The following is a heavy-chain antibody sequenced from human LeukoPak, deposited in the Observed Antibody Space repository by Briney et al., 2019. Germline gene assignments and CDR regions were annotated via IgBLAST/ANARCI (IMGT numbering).Heavy chain of an antibody. Sequence: PGGSLRLSCAASGFTFSSYSMNWVRQAPGKGLEYVSAISSDGGSTYYANSVKGRFTISRDNSKNTLYLQMGSLRAEDMAVYYCARGGGYCSGDSCYGIDYWGQGTLVTVSS. J-gene: IGHJ4*02. D-gene: IGHD2-15*01. CDR1: GFTFSSYS. CDR3: ARGGGYCSGDSCYGIDY. CDR2: ISSDGGST. V-gene: IGHV3-64*01.